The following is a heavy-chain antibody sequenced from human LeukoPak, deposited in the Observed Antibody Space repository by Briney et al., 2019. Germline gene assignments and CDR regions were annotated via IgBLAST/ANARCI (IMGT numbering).Heavy chain of an antibody. D-gene: IGHD3-10*01. J-gene: IGHJ5*02. V-gene: IGHV4-59*01. Sequence: PSETLSLTCTVSGGSIGPYFWSWIRQPPGKGLEWIGYISYTGSTNYNPSLKSRVTISVDTSKNQFSLQLTSVTAADTAVYYCARDDYRGVTNFDPWGQGTLVTVSS. CDR2: ISYTGST. CDR1: GGSIGPYF. CDR3: ARDDYRGVTNFDP.